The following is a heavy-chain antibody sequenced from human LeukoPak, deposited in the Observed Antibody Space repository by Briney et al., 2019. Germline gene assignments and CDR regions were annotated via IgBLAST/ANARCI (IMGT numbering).Heavy chain of an antibody. J-gene: IGHJ1*01. D-gene: IGHD3-22*01. V-gene: IGHV3-7*01. CDR2: IQQDGSMK. CDR1: GFTFSSYW. Sequence: GGSLRLSCAASGFTFSSYWMSWVRQAPGKGLEWVANIQQDGSMKYYVDSVKGRFTISRDNARSSLYLQMNSLRVEDTAVYYCATYSSLNRREFQYWGQGTLLTVSS. CDR3: ATYSSLNRREFQY.